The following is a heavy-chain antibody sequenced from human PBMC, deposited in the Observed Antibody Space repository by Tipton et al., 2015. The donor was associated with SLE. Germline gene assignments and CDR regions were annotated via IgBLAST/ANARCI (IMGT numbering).Heavy chain of an antibody. CDR3: AKALVVVVAATPCYFDY. CDR2: ISGSGGST. J-gene: IGHJ4*02. CDR1: GFTFSRYA. Sequence: SLRLSCAASGFTFSRYAMSWVRQAPGKGLEWVSAISGSGGSTYYADSVKGRFTISRDNSKNTLYLQMNSLRAEDTAVYYCAKALVVVVAATPCYFDYWGQGTLVTVPS. D-gene: IGHD2-15*01. V-gene: IGHV3-23*01.